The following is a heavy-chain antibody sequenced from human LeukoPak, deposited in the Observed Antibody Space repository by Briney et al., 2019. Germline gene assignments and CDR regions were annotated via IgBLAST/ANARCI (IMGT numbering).Heavy chain of an antibody. D-gene: IGHD6-13*01. J-gene: IGHJ5*02. CDR3: ARDAISQYSSSWRNWFDP. CDR2: INPNSGGT. V-gene: IGHV1-2*02. CDR1: GYTFTGYY. Sequence: ASVKVSCKASGYTFTGYYMHWLRRAPGQGLEWWGWINPNSGGTNYAQKFQGRVTMTRDTSIGTASMELSRLRSDDTAVYYCARDAISQYSSSWRNWFDPWGQGTLVTVSS.